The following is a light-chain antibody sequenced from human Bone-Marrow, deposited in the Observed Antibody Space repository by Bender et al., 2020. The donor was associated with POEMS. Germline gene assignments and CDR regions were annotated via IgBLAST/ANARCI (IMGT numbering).Light chain of an antibody. CDR2: DVT. CDR1: SSDIGDYDL. CDR3: SSYAPGKRVI. J-gene: IGLJ2*01. V-gene: IGLV2-23*02. Sequence: QSALTQPASVSGSPGQSITISCTGTSSDIGDYDLVSWYQQYPGQAPKLMIYDVTQRPSGVSDRFSGSKSGNTASLTISGLQADDEADYYCSSYAPGKRVIFGGGTKLTVL.